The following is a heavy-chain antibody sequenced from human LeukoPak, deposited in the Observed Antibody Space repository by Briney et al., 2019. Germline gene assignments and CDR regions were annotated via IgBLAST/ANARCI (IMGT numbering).Heavy chain of an antibody. CDR3: AREPRIVGATLDY. CDR1: DYTFTNYG. Sequence: ASVKVSCKASDYTFTNYGVSWVRQAPGQGLEWMGWISAYNGNTNYAQKLQGRVTMTTDTSTSTAYMELRSLRSDDTAVYYCAREPRIVGATLDYWGQGTLVTVSS. CDR2: ISAYNGNT. D-gene: IGHD1-26*01. V-gene: IGHV1-18*01. J-gene: IGHJ4*02.